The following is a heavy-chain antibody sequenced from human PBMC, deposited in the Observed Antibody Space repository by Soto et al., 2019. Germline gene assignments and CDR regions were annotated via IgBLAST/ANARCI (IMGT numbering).Heavy chain of an antibody. J-gene: IGHJ1*01. CDR2: IYYSGST. D-gene: IGHD2-2*01. Sequence: SETLSLTCTVSGGSISSYYWSWIRQPPGKGLEWIGYIYYSGSTNYNPSLKSRVSISLDTSKNEVSLKLTSVTAADTAVYFCARLGAFYQAMDSWGQGTLVNVSS. CDR1: GGSISSYY. CDR3: ARLGAFYQAMDS. V-gene: IGHV4-59*08.